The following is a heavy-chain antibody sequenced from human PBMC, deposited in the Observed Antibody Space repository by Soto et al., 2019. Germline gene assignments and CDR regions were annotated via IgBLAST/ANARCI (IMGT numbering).Heavy chain of an antibody. V-gene: IGHV4-31*03. J-gene: IGHJ6*02. CDR2: IYYSGST. CDR1: GSSISSGGYY. D-gene: IGHD3-22*01. Sequence: PSETLSLTCTVSGSSISSGGYYWSWIRQHPGKGLEWIGYIYYSGSTYYNPSLKSRVTISVDTSKNQFSLKLSSVTAADTAVYYCALITMTARTDVWGQGTTVTVSS. CDR3: ALITMTARTDV.